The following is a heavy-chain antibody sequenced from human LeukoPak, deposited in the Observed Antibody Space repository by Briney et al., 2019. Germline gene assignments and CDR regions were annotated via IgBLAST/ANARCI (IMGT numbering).Heavy chain of an antibody. Sequence: SVKVSCKASGGTFSSYATSWVRQAPGQGLEWMGRIIPILGIANYAQKFQGRVTITADKSTSTAYMELSSLRSEDTAVYYCARDGSALLWFGELFTSYFDYWGQGTLVTASS. CDR3: ARDGSALLWFGELFTSYFDY. D-gene: IGHD3-10*01. CDR2: IIPILGIA. CDR1: GGTFSSYA. V-gene: IGHV1-69*04. J-gene: IGHJ4*02.